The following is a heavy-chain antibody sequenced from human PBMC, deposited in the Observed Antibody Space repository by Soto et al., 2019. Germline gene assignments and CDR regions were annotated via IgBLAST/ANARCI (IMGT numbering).Heavy chain of an antibody. CDR2: INAGNGNT. CDR3: ASSPANSRGYFHQEFDY. Sequence: ASVKVSCKASGYTFTSYAMHWVRQAPGQRLEWMGWINAGNGNTKYSQKFQGRVTITRDTSASTAYMELSSLRSEDTAVYYCASSPANSRGYFHQEFDYWGQGTLVTVSS. D-gene: IGHD3-22*01. J-gene: IGHJ4*02. V-gene: IGHV1-3*01. CDR1: GYTFTSYA.